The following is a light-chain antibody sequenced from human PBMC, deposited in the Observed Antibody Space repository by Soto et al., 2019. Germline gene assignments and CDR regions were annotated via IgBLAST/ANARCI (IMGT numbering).Light chain of an antibody. CDR2: DVS. CDR3: ISYTSSSTLYV. CDR1: SSDVGGYNY. Sequence: QSALTQPASVSGSPGQSITISCTGTSSDVGGYNYVSWYQQHPGKAPKLMIYDVSNRPSGVSNRFSGSKSGNTASLTISGFQAEDEADYYCISYTSSSTLYVFGTGTKLTVL. J-gene: IGLJ1*01. V-gene: IGLV2-14*01.